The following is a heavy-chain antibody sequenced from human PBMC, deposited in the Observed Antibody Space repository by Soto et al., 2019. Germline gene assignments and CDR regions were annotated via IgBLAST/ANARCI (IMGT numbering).Heavy chain of an antibody. CDR3: ARVIVVVPAADV. Sequence: SETLSLTCTVSGGSISSGGYYWSWIRQHPGKGLEWIGYIYYSGSTYYNPSLKSRVTISVDTSKNQFSLKLSSVTAADTAVYYCARVIVVVPAADVWGQGTTVTVSS. D-gene: IGHD2-2*01. CDR2: IYYSGST. CDR1: GGSISSGGYY. V-gene: IGHV4-31*03. J-gene: IGHJ6*02.